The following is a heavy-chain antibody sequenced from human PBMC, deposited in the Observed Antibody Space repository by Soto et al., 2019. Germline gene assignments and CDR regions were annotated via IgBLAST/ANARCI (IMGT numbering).Heavy chain of an antibody. CDR3: ARVPVVPAAVFDY. V-gene: IGHV4-31*03. Sequence: SETLSLTCTVSGGSISSGGYYWSWIRQHPGKGLEWIGYIYYSGSTYYNPSLKSRVTISVDTSKNQFSLKLSSVTAADTAVYYCARVPVVPAAVFDYWGQGTLVTVSS. CDR1: GGSISSGGYY. D-gene: IGHD2-2*01. CDR2: IYYSGST. J-gene: IGHJ4*02.